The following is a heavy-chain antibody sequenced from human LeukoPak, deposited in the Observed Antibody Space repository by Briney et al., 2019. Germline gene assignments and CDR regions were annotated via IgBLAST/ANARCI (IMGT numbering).Heavy chain of an antibody. D-gene: IGHD1-26*01. CDR2: IYYSGST. CDR3: ARTRGATDFDY. Sequence: SETLSLTCTVSGGSISSYYWSWIRQPPGKGLEWIGYIYYSGSTNYNPSLKSRVTISVDTSKNQFSLKLSSVTAADTAVYYCARTRGATDFDYWGQGALVTVSS. CDR1: GGSISSYY. J-gene: IGHJ4*02. V-gene: IGHV4-59*01.